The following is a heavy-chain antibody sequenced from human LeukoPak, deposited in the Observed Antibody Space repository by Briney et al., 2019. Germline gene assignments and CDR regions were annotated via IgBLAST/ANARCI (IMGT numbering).Heavy chain of an antibody. D-gene: IGHD3-22*01. Sequence: SETLSLTYAVYGGSFSGYYWSWIRQPPGKGLEWIGEINHSGSTNYNPSLKSRVTISVDTSKNQFSLKLSSVTAADTAVYYCARGVRYYDSSGYHVGAFDIWGQGTMVTVSS. CDR3: ARGVRYYDSSGYHVGAFDI. CDR2: INHSGST. CDR1: GGSFSGYY. V-gene: IGHV4-34*01. J-gene: IGHJ3*02.